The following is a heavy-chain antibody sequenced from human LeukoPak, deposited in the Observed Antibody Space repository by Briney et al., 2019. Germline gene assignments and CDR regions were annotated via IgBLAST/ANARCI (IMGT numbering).Heavy chain of an antibody. D-gene: IGHD2-2*01. CDR2: IIPIFGTA. CDR1: GGTFSSYA. J-gene: IGHJ6*03. CDR3: AREVPAARARGYYMDV. Sequence: GASVKVSCKASGGTFSSYAISWVRQAPGQGLEWMGGIIPIFGTANYAQKFQGRVTITADESTSTAYMELSSLRFEDTTVYYCAREVPAARARGYYMDVWGKGTTVTVSS. V-gene: IGHV1-69*13.